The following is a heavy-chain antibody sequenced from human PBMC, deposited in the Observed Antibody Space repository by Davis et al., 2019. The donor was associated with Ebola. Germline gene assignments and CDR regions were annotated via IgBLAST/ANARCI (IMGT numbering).Heavy chain of an antibody. CDR1: GYTFTSYA. D-gene: IGHD2-15*01. Sequence: ASVKVSCKAAGYTFTSYAMNWVRQAPGQGLEWMGWINTNTGNPTYAQGFTGRFVFSLDTSVSTAYLQISSLKAEDTAVYYCARLGEKFVVLGWFDPWGQGTLVTVSS. CDR2: INTNTGNP. V-gene: IGHV7-4-1*02. CDR3: ARLGEKFVVLGWFDP. J-gene: IGHJ5*02.